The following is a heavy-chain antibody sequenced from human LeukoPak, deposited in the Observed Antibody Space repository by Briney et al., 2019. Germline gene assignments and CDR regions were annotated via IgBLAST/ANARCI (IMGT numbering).Heavy chain of an antibody. Sequence: SETLSLTCTVSGYSISSDYYWGWIRQPPGKGLGGIGSIYHMGSTYYNPSLQSRVPISVDTSKDQFSLKLSSVTAADTAVYFCARVGIDSGSFADFDYWGQGTLVTVSS. CDR2: IYHMGST. V-gene: IGHV4-38-2*02. J-gene: IGHJ4*02. CDR3: ARVGIDSGSFADFDY. CDR1: GYSISSDYY. D-gene: IGHD1-26*01.